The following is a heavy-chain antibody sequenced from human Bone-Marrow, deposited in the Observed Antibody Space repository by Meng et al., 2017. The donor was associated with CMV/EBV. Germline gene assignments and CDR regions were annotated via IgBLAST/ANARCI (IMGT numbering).Heavy chain of an antibody. CDR2: INSDGSST. V-gene: IGHV3-74*01. D-gene: IGHD1-26*01. J-gene: IGHJ3*01. Sequence: GESLKISCVASGFTFTDYWIHWVRQPPGKGLVWVSRINSDGSSTSYADSVKGRFTISRDNAKNTLYLQMNSLRAEDTAVYYCASASGSRFWGQGTMVTVSS. CDR1: GFTFTDYW. CDR3: ASASGSRF.